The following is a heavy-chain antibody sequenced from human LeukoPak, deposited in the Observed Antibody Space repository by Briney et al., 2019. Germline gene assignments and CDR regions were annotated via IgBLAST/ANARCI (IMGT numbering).Heavy chain of an antibody. CDR1: GFTFSSYA. CDR3: AKEVSPYYDILTGNWFDP. V-gene: IGHV3-23*01. J-gene: IGHJ5*02. CDR2: ISGSGSST. D-gene: IGHD3-9*01. Sequence: GGSLRLSCAASGFTFSSYAMSWVRQAPGKGLEWVSAISGSGSSTYYADSVKGRFTISRDNSKNTLYLQMNSLRAEDTAVYYCAKEVSPYYDILTGNWFDPWGQGTLVTVSS.